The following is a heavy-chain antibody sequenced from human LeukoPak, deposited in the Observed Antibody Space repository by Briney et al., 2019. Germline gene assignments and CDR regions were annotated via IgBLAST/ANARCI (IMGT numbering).Heavy chain of an antibody. CDR1: GFTFSSYA. J-gene: IGHJ4*02. Sequence: GGSLRLSCEASGFTFSSYAMSWVRQAPGKGPEWVLGISGNGVSTYYADSVKGRLTISRDNSKNTMYLQMNSLRAEDTAVYYCAKGVNKFDYWGQGALVTVSS. V-gene: IGHV3-23*01. CDR3: AKGVNKFDY. CDR2: ISGNGVST.